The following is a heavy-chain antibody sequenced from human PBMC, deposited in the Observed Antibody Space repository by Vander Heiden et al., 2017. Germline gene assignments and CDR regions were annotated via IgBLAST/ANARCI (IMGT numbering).Heavy chain of an antibody. V-gene: IGHV1-2*02. Sequence: QVQLVQSGAEAKKPGASVQVSCRASGYTVTGHYLHWVRQAPGQGLAWMGWIKADTGGTNYAQKFQGRVTMTRDKSMSTAYMELSSLKSDDTAVYYCARESTGDWFDPWGRGTLVTVSS. CDR2: IKADTGGT. CDR1: GYTVTGHY. J-gene: IGHJ5*02. CDR3: ARESTGDWFDP.